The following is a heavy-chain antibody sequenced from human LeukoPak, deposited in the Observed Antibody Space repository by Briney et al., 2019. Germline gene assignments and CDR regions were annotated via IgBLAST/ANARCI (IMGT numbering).Heavy chain of an antibody. J-gene: IGHJ3*02. CDR1: GFTVSSNY. V-gene: IGHV3-66*01. Sequence: GGSLRLSCAASGFTVSSNYMSWVRQAPGKGLEWVSVIYSGGSTYYADSVKGRFTISRDNSKNTLYLQMNSLRAGDTAVYYCARAPYGDYSGAFDIWGQGTMVTVSS. CDR3: ARAPYGDYSGAFDI. CDR2: IYSGGST. D-gene: IGHD4-17*01.